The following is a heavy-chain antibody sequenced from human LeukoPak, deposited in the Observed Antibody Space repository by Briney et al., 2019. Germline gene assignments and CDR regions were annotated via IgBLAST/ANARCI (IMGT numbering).Heavy chain of an antibody. D-gene: IGHD3-22*01. CDR2: IGNNGGGI. V-gene: IGHV3-23*01. J-gene: IGHJ4*02. Sequence: GGSLRLSCAASGFTFSTYTMYWVRHPPGKRLEWVSIIGNNGGGIHYADSVKGRFTISRDNFKNALYLQMNSLRVEDTAVYYCAKAPASFTTFSDYWGQGTLVTVSS. CDR3: AKAPASFTTFSDY. CDR1: GFTFSTYT.